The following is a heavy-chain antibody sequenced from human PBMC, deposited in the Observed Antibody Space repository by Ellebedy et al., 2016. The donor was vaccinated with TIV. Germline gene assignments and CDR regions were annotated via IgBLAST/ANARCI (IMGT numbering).Heavy chain of an antibody. CDR1: GGSISSYS. Sequence: MPSETLSLTCTVSGGSISSYSWSWIRQPPGKGLEWIGEINHSGSTNYNPSLKSRVTISVNTSKNQFSRKLSSVTAADTAVYYCSRSNSIYGGMEFDAFDIWGQGTMVTVSS. CDR3: SRSNSIYGGMEFDAFDI. CDR2: INHSGST. D-gene: IGHD4-23*01. V-gene: IGHV4-34*01. J-gene: IGHJ3*02.